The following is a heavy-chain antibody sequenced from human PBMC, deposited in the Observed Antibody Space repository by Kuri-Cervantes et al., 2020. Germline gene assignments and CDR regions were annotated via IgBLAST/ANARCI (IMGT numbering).Heavy chain of an antibody. CDR1: GFTFSDYY. D-gene: IGHD6-19*01. CDR2: ISSSGSTI. V-gene: IGHV3-11*01. Sequence: GESLKITCAASGFTFSDYYMSWIRQAPGKGLEWVSYISSSGSTIYYADSVKGRFTISRDNAKNSLYLQMNSLRAEDTAVYYCARDGQWTFDYWGQGTLVTVSS. CDR3: ARDGQWTFDY. J-gene: IGHJ4*02.